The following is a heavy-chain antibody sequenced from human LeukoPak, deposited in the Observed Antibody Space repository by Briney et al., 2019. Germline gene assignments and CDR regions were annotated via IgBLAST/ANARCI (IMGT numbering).Heavy chain of an antibody. D-gene: IGHD3-16*01. CDR1: GFTFSSYV. Sequence: GGSLRLSCAASGFTFSSYVTHWLRQAPGKGLEWVAVKSYDGSNEYYADSVKGRFTISRDNSKNTLYLQMNSLRAEDTAVYHCAKDGVIKFGGVKGYFDYWGQGTLVTVSS. CDR3: AKDGVIKFGGVKGYFDY. V-gene: IGHV3-30*18. J-gene: IGHJ4*02. CDR2: KSYDGSNE.